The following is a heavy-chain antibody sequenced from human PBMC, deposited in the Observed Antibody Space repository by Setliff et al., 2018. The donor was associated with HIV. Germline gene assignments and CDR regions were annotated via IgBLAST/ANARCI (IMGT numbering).Heavy chain of an antibody. V-gene: IGHV4-59*08. J-gene: IGHJ4*02. Sequence: SETLSLTCIVSGGSLTSYYWSWIRQAPGKGLEWIGYAFYSGTTNYNPSLKSRVTISVETSKNQFSLKLYSVTAADTAVYYCARIFGFTTASYARGNDYWGRGTLVTVSS. CDR3: ARIFGFTTASYARGNDY. CDR1: GGSLTSYY. D-gene: IGHD3-16*01. CDR2: AFYSGTT.